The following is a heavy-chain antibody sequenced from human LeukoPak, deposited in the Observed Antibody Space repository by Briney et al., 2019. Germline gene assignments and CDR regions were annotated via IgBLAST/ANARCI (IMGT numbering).Heavy chain of an antibody. CDR3: AKDATTVTTFYFGY. CDR1: GFTFSSYG. J-gene: IGHJ4*02. D-gene: IGHD4-17*01. V-gene: IGHV3-30*02. CDR2: IRYDGSNK. Sequence: PGGSLRLSCAASGFTFSSYGMHWVRQDPGKGLEWVAFIRYDGSNKYYADSVKGRFTISRDNSKNTLYLQMNSLRAEDTAVYYCAKDATTVTTFYFGYWGQGTLVTVSS.